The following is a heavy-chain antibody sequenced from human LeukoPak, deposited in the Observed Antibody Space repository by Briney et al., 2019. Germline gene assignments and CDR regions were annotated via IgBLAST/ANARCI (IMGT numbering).Heavy chain of an antibody. D-gene: IGHD1-1*01. CDR3: ARDMSEKYTADY. Sequence: GGSLRLSCAAYGFPFRTHAMHWVRQAPGKGLEWVAFISFDGNTKYYSDSVRGRFPISRDNSKNTVYLRMNSLRPEDTAVYYCARDMSEKYTADYWGQGTLVTVPS. J-gene: IGHJ4*02. CDR1: GFPFRTHA. CDR2: ISFDGNTK. V-gene: IGHV3-30*01.